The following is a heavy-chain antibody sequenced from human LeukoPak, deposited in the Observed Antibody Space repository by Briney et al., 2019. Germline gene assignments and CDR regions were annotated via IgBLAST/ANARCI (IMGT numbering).Heavy chain of an antibody. D-gene: IGHD3-22*01. V-gene: IGHV4-59*08. CDR3: ARHFTYYYDSSGYPRDAFDI. CDR2: IYCSGST. J-gene: IGHJ3*02. Sequence: SETLSLTCTVSGGSISGYYWSWIRQSPGEGLVWIGYIYCSGSTNYNPSLKSRVTISTDMSKNQFSLKLSSVTAADTALYYCARHFTYYYDSSGYPRDAFDIWGQGTMVTVSS. CDR1: GGSISGYY.